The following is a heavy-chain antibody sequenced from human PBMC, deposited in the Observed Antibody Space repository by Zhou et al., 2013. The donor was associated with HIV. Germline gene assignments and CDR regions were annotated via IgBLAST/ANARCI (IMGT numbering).Heavy chain of an antibody. J-gene: IGHJ4*02. CDR2: IIPRFATT. CDR3: ARDHEYSSLH. CDR1: GGSLSSHG. D-gene: IGHD6-6*01. V-gene: IGHV1-69*14. Sequence: QGQLVQSGAEVKKPGSSVKVSCRASGGSLSSHGITWVRQAPGEGLEWMGGIIPRFATTKYSQKFQGRVTITADKFTNTVYMQLTNLRSEDTAVYYCARDHEYSSLHWGQGNPGLRLL.